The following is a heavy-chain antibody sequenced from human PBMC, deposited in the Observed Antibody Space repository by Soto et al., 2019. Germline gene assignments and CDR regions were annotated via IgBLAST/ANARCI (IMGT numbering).Heavy chain of an antibody. V-gene: IGHV2-5*02. Sequence: SGPTLVNPTQTLTLTCTFSGFSLSTSGVGVGWIRQPPGKALEWHALLYWDDDKRYSPSLKSRLTSNKDTSKNQVVLTMTNMDPVDTSTYYCAHILGVVIFDYWGQGTLVTVSS. CDR3: AHILGVVIFDY. CDR2: LYWDDDK. J-gene: IGHJ4*02. D-gene: IGHD3-3*01. CDR1: GFSLSTSGVG.